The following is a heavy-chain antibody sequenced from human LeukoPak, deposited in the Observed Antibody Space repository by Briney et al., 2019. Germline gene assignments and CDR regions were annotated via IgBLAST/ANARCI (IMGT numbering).Heavy chain of an antibody. CDR1: GGSISSGGYS. CDR3: GRGGIAAAASGIDY. V-gene: IGHV4-30-2*01. CDR2: IYQNGST. J-gene: IGHJ4*02. D-gene: IGHD6-13*01. Sequence: PSQTLSLTCAVSGGSISSGGYSWSWIRQPPGKGLEWIGYIYQNGSTYYNPSLKSRVTISVDRSKNQFSLNLSSVTAADTAVYYCGRGGIAAAASGIDYWGQGTLVAVSS.